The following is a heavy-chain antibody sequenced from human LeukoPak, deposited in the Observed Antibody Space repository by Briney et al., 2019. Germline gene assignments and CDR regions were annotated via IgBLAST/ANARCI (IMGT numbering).Heavy chain of an antibody. D-gene: IGHD2-2*01. Sequence: GASVKVSRKASGYTFTSYDINWVRQATGQGLEWMGWMNPNSGNTGYAQKFQGRVTMTRNTSISTAYMELSSLRSEDTAVYYCAREHRPRGPASSFDYWGQGTLVTVSS. V-gene: IGHV1-8*01. CDR2: MNPNSGNT. CDR1: GYTFTSYD. J-gene: IGHJ4*02. CDR3: AREHRPRGPASSFDY.